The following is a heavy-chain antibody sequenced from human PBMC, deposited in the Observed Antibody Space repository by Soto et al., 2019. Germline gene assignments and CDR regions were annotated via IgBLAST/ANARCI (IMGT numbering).Heavy chain of an antibody. D-gene: IGHD4-17*01. CDR1: GGSISSYY. V-gene: IGHV4-59*01. J-gene: IGHJ4*02. Sequence: QVQLQESGPGLVKPSETLSLTCTVSGGSISSYYWSWIRQPPGKGLEWIGYIYYSGSTNYNPSLTGRVTISLDASKNQFSLKLRSVTAAATAVYYCARSAFQYGDVFDYWGQGTLVTVSS. CDR2: IYYSGST. CDR3: ARSAFQYGDVFDY.